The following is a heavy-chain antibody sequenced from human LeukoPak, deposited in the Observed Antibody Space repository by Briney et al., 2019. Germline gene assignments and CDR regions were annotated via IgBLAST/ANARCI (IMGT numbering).Heavy chain of an antibody. CDR2: INPNNGDT. CDR3: ASYPRSIPTPPFDY. J-gene: IGHJ4*02. Sequence: EASVKVSCKASGYTFTAQYMHWVRQAPGQGLEWTGWINPNNGDTKYAQSFLGRVTMTRDTSTTTAYMELSSLRSDDTAVYFCASYPRSIPTPPFDYWGQGTLVTVSS. D-gene: IGHD2-21*01. V-gene: IGHV1-2*02. CDR1: GYTFTAQY.